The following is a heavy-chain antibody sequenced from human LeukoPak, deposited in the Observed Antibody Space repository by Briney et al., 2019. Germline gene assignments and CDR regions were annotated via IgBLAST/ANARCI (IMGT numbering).Heavy chain of an antibody. CDR1: GFTFSSYW. J-gene: IGHJ3*02. V-gene: IGHV3-74*01. CDR2: INTDGSST. CDR3: ARDCSSTSCYDAFDI. Sequence: GGSLRLSCAASGFTFSSYWMHWVRHAPGKGLVWVSRINTDGSSTSYADSVKGRFTISRDNAKNTLYLQTNSLRAEDTAVYYCARDCSSTSCYDAFDIWGQGTMVTVSS. D-gene: IGHD2-2*01.